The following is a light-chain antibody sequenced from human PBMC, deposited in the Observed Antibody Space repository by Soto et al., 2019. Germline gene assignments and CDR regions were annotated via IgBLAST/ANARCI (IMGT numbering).Light chain of an antibody. CDR3: MQALQSPWA. J-gene: IGKJ1*01. V-gene: IGKV2-28*01. CDR2: LGS. Sequence: DIVMNQSPLSLPVTPGEPASISCRSSQSLLQTNGYKYLDWYLQKPGQSPQLLIYLGSNRASGVPDRFSGSGSGTDVTLKISRVEAEDGGVYYCMQALQSPWAFGQGTKVAIK. CDR1: QSLLQTNGYKY.